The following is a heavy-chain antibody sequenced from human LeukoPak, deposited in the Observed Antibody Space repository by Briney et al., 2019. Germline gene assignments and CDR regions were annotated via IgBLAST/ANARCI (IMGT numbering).Heavy chain of an antibody. CDR2: IQYDGGDE. CDR3: AKDPVGATPYYMDV. V-gene: IGHV3-30*02. Sequence: GGSLRLSCPASGFTFSNYGMHWVRQAPGKGLEWVTFIQYDGGDEDYADSVKGRFTISRDNSKNTLYLQMNSLRVEDTAVYYCAKDPVGATPYYMDVWGKGTTVTVS. CDR1: GFTFSNYG. D-gene: IGHD1-26*01. J-gene: IGHJ6*03.